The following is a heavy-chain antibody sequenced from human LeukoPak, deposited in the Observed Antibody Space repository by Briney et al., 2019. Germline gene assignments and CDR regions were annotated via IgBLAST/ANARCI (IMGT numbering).Heavy chain of an antibody. V-gene: IGHV4-38-2*02. CDR3: ARVIGGSGSNRQHFDY. CDR2: IYHTGST. CDR1: GYSISSGYY. D-gene: IGHD3-10*01. J-gene: IGHJ4*02. Sequence: PSETLSLTCTVSGYSISSGYYWGWIRQPPGKGLEWIGSIYHTGSTYYNPSLNSRVTISVDTSKNQFSLKLSSVTAADTAVYNCARVIGGSGSNRQHFDYWGQGTLVTVSS.